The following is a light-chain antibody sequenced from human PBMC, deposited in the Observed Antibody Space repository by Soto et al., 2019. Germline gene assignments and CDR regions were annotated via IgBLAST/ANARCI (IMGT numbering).Light chain of an antibody. CDR1: QSVTNRY. V-gene: IGKV3-20*01. CDR3: QQYGSSPGT. J-gene: IGKJ1*01. Sequence: EIVLTQSPGTLSLSPGERATLSCRASQSVTNRYLAWYRQKPGQDTRLLIFGASIRDTGIPDRVSGSGSGTDVTLTINRLEPEDFAVYYCQQYGSSPGTFGQGTKVDIK. CDR2: GAS.